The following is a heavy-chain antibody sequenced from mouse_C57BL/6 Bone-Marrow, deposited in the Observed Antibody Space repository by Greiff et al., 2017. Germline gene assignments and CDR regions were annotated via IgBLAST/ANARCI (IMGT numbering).Heavy chain of an antibody. CDR2: IRNKANNHAT. J-gene: IGHJ2*01. CDR3: TRGVRKGFDD. D-gene: IGHD2-2*01. Sequence: EVKVEESGGGLVQPGGSMKLSCAASGFTFSDAWMDWVRQSPEKGLEWVAEIRNKANNHATFYAESLKGRFTISRDDSKSSVYLQMNSLRAEDTGIYYWTRGVRKGFDDWGQGTTRTVSS. V-gene: IGHV6-6*01. CDR1: GFTFSDAW.